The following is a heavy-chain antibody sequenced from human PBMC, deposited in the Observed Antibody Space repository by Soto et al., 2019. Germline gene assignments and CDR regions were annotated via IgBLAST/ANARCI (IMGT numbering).Heavy chain of an antibody. Sequence: QVQLVESGGGVVQPGRSLRLSCAASGFTFSSYAMHWVRQAPGKGLEWVAVISYDGSNKYYADSVKGRFTISRDNSKNTLYLQMNSLRAEDTAVYYCARDLASSSWYDWGQETLVTVSS. J-gene: IGHJ4*02. CDR3: ARDLASSSWYD. D-gene: IGHD6-13*01. CDR2: ISYDGSNK. CDR1: GFTFSSYA. V-gene: IGHV3-30-3*01.